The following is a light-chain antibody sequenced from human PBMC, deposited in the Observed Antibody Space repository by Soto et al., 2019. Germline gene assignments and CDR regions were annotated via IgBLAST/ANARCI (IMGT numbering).Light chain of an antibody. CDR2: STN. Sequence: QTVVTQEPSFSVSPGRTVTLTCGLSSGSVSTSYYPSWYQQTPGQAPRTLIYSTNTRSSGVPDRFSGSILGNKAALTITGAQAEDESDYYCVLYVGSGIWVFGGGTKLTVL. V-gene: IGLV8-61*01. CDR3: VLYVGSGIWV. J-gene: IGLJ3*02. CDR1: SGSVSTSYY.